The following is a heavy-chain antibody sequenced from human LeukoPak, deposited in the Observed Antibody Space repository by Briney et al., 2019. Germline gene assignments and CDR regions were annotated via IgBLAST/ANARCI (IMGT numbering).Heavy chain of an antibody. V-gene: IGHV4-59*08. Sequence: SETLSLTCTVSGGSISSYYWSWIRQPPGKGLEWIGYIYYSGSTNYNPSLKSRVTISVDTSKNQFSLKLSSVTAADTAVYYCARHGGYSGYYDYWGQGTLVTVSS. CDR1: GGSISSYY. J-gene: IGHJ4*02. CDR2: IYYSGST. D-gene: IGHD5-12*01. CDR3: ARHGGYSGYYDY.